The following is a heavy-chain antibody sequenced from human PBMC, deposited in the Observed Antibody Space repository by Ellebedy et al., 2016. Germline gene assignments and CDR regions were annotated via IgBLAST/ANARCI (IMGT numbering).Heavy chain of an antibody. D-gene: IGHD6-13*01. J-gene: IGHJ2*01. CDR1: GFTFSSYS. V-gene: IGHV3-48*04. Sequence: GESLKISXAASGFTFSSYSMNWVRQAPGKGLEWVSYISSSSSTIYYADSVKGRFTISRDNAKNSLYLQMNSLRAEDTAVYYCASSLGEGSSSWSYWYFDLWGRGTLVTVSS. CDR3: ASSLGEGSSSWSYWYFDL. CDR2: ISSSSSTI.